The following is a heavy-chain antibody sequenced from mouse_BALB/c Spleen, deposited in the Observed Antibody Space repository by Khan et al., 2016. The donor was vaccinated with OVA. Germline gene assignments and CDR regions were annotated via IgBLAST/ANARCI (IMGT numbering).Heavy chain of an antibody. Sequence: EVQLVESGGGLVQPGGSRKLSCAASGFTFSNFGMHWVRQAPTKGLEWVAYMSSGSSTIYSVDTVKGRFTISRDNPKNILFLQMTSLRSEDTAMVYCASSGGNFHGDIDVWGAGTSVTVSS. V-gene: IGHV5-17*02. CDR1: GFTFSNFG. J-gene: IGHJ1*01. CDR3: ASSGGNFHGDIDV. CDR2: MSSGSSTI. D-gene: IGHD3-3*01.